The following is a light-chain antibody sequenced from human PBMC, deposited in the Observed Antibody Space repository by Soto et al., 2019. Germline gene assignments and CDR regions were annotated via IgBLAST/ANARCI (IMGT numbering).Light chain of an antibody. V-gene: IGKV3-20*01. CDR2: GAS. Sequence: EIVLTQSPGTLSLSPGERATLSCRTSQSVDRNYLAWYQQKPGQAPRLLLYGASSRATGIPDMFSGSGSGTVFTLTISRLEPEDFAVYYCQQYGSSPQTFGQGTKVEIK. CDR1: QSVDRNY. J-gene: IGKJ1*01. CDR3: QQYGSSPQT.